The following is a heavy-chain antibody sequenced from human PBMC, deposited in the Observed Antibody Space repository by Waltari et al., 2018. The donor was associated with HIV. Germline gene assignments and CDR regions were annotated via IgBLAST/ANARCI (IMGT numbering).Heavy chain of an antibody. CDR2: SSSGARNT. Sequence: EVQRVESGGCSVQAGGSLRLSGEASAFAFQSYYLVWIRQAPGKGLVGVSGSSSGARNTSDAEAVEGRFTASRDNARNTQSLQMNSLRAEDTGVYYCARYRSEVHYYNGMDVWGQGTTVTVSS. CDR3: ARYRSEVHYYNGMDV. CDR1: AFAFQSYY. D-gene: IGHD3-16*02. J-gene: IGHJ6*02. V-gene: IGHV3-74*01.